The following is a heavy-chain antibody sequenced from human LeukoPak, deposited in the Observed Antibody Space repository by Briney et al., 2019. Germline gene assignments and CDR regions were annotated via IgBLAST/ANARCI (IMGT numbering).Heavy chain of an antibody. J-gene: IGHJ4*02. Sequence: GGSLRLSCAASGYTFTNYGMHWVRQGPGKGLEWVAVIASDGSNKDYADSAKGRFTISRDNTKNSLYLQMNSLRAEDTAVYYCGRYGVVGATPDYWGQGTLVTVSP. CDR1: GYTFTNYG. V-gene: IGHV3-33*03. CDR3: GRYGVVGATPDY. CDR2: IASDGSNK. D-gene: IGHD1-26*01.